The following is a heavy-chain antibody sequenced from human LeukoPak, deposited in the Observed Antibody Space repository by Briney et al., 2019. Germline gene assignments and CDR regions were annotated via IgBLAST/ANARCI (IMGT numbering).Heavy chain of an antibody. CDR2: IYHSGST. D-gene: IGHD3-22*01. CDR1: GGSISSGGYS. CDR3: ARVGITMID. J-gene: IGHJ4*02. Sequence: PSQTLSLNCAVSGGSISSGGYSWSWLRQPPGQGLEWIGYIYHSGSTYYNPSLKSRVTISVDRSKYQFSLKLSSVTAADTAVYYCARVGITMIDWGQGTLVTVSS. V-gene: IGHV4-30-2*01.